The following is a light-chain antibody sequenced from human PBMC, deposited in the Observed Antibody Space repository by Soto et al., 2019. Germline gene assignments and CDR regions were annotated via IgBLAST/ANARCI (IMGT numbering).Light chain of an antibody. CDR1: QSISSW. CDR2: DAS. Sequence: IQMTQSPSTLSSSFGYIWTITFLFSQSISSWLAWYQQKLGRAPRLLIYDASSLESGVPSRFSGSGYGTEFTLTISSLQPDDFATYYCQQYNTYSSLTFGGGTKVDI. CDR3: QQYNTYSSLT. J-gene: IGKJ4*01. V-gene: IGKV1-5*01.